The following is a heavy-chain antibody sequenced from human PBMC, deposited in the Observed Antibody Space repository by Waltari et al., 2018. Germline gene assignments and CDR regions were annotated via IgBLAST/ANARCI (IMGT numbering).Heavy chain of an antibody. J-gene: IGHJ6*03. Sequence: QVQLQESGPGLVKPSETLSLTCTVSGGSISSYYWSWIRQPPGKGLEWIGYIYYSGSTNYNPSIKSRVTISVDTSKNQFSLKLSSVTAADTAVYYCARSAPYSSGWYYYYYYMDVWGKGTTVTVSS. CDR1: GGSISSYY. D-gene: IGHD6-19*01. V-gene: IGHV4-59*01. CDR3: ARSAPYSSGWYYYYYYMDV. CDR2: IYYSGST.